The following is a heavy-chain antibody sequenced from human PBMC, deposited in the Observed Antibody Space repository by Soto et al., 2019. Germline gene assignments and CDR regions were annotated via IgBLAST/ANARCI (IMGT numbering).Heavy chain of an antibody. CDR2: INPSGGAT. CDR1: GYTFRNYY. V-gene: IGHV1-46*01. CDR3: GRAFDRSGLY. D-gene: IGHD3-22*01. Sequence: AASVKVSCKASGYTFRNYYIHWVRQAPGQGLEWMGLINPSGGATSYSQRFQGRVTITKASSTSTVYMELSSLGSEDTAVYYCGRAFDRSGLYWGQGTLVTVSS. J-gene: IGHJ4*02.